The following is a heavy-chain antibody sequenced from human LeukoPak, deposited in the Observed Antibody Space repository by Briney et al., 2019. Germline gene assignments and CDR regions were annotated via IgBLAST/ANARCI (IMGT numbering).Heavy chain of an antibody. CDR1: GFTFSTYG. V-gene: IGHV3-48*04. D-gene: IGHD5-24*01. CDR2: ISSSSSNI. CDR3: ARRDGYSFSLDY. Sequence: PGGSLRLSCVASGFTFSTYGVNWVRQAPGKGLEWISYISSSSSNIYYADSVKGRFTISRDNAKNSLYLQMNSLRAEDTAVYYCARRDGYSFSLDYWGQGTLVTVS. J-gene: IGHJ4*02.